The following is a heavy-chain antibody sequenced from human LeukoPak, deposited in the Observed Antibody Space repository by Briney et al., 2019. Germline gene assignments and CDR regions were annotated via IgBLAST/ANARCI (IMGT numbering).Heavy chain of an antibody. J-gene: IGHJ4*02. D-gene: IGHD1-26*01. V-gene: IGHV4-39*01. Sequence: KASETLSFTCTVSGGSISSSSYYWGWIRQPPGKGLEWIGSIYYSGSTYYNPSLKSRVTISVDTSKNQFSLKLSSVTAADTAVYYCARNIVGATGYDYWGQGTLVTVSS. CDR1: GGSISSSSYY. CDR2: IYYSGST. CDR3: ARNIVGATGYDY.